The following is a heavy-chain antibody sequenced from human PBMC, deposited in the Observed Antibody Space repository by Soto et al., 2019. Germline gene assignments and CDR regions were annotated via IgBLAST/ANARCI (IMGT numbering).Heavy chain of an antibody. D-gene: IGHD6-13*01. J-gene: IGHJ4*02. CDR3: ARVNLGGITTSGMDY. CDR1: GGSVSSYY. CDR2: IYYSGSA. Sequence: SETLSLTCSVSGGSVSSYYWSWVRQPPGKGLEWIGYIYYSGSANYNPSLKSRVTTSIDTSKNQLSLKLSSVTAADTAMYYCARVNLGGITTSGMDYWGRGTLVTVSS. V-gene: IGHV4-59*02.